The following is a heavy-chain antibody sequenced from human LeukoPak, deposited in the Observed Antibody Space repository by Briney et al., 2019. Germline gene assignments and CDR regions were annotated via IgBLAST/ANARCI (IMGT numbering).Heavy chain of an antibody. V-gene: IGHV3-9*01. CDR1: GFTFDDYA. CDR2: ISWNSGSI. D-gene: IGHD3-16*01. J-gene: IGHJ3*02. CDR3: AKALRDYLDAFDI. Sequence: PGGSLRLSCAASGFTFDDYAMHWVRQAPGKGLEWVSGISWNSGSIGYADSVKGRFTISRDNAKNSLYLQMNSLRAEDTALYYCAKALRDYLDAFDIWGQGTMVTVSS.